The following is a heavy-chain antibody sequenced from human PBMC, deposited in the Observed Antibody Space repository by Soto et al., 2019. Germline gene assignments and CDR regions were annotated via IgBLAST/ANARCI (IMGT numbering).Heavy chain of an antibody. J-gene: IGHJ6*02. Sequence: PSETLSLTCTVSGGSISSGDYYWSWIRQPPGKGLEWIGYIYYSGSTYYNPSLKSRVTISVDTSKNQFSLKPSSVTAADTAVYYCARDRRDSRKFYYYGMDVWGQGTTVTVSS. CDR3: ARDRRDSRKFYYYGMDV. V-gene: IGHV4-30-4*01. CDR2: IYYSGST. D-gene: IGHD2-15*01. CDR1: GGSISSGDYY.